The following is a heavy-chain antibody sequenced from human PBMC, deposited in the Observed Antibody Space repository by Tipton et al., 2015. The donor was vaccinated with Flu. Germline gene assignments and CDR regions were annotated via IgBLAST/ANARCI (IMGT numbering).Heavy chain of an antibody. CDR1: GFTFDDYT. V-gene: IGHV3-43*01. Sequence: SLRLSCAASGFTFDDYTMHWVRQAPGKGLEWVSLISWDGGSTYYADSVKGRFTISRDNSKNSLYLQMNSLRTEDTALYYCAKDKGNYYYMDVWGKGTTVTVSS. CDR2: ISWDGGST. J-gene: IGHJ6*03. CDR3: AKDKGNYYYMDV.